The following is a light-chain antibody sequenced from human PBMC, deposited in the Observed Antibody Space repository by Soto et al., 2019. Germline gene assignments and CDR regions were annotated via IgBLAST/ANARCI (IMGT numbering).Light chain of an antibody. V-gene: IGKV3-15*01. CDR2: RAS. CDR1: QSVRDN. CDR3: QHYNFWPHT. Sequence: EIILTQSPSTVAVSPGEGATLSCRASQSVRDNLAWYQQKPGQAPRLLIYRASTRATGVPARFSGSGSGTEFTLTISSLQSEDVSVYFCQHYNFWPHTFGQGTRLEIK. J-gene: IGKJ5*01.